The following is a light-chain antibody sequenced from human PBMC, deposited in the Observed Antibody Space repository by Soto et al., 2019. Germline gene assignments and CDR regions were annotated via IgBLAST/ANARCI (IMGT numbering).Light chain of an antibody. CDR2: GVT. J-gene: IGLJ3*02. CDR3: SSYTSSKSLV. CDR1: SSDVGAYDY. V-gene: IGLV2-14*01. Sequence: QSALTQPASVSGSPGQSITISCTGTSSDVGAYDYVSWYQQHPGKAPKLLIYGVTNRPSGVSDRFSGSQSGNSASLTISGLQADDEADYHCSSYTSSKSLVFGGGTKLTVL.